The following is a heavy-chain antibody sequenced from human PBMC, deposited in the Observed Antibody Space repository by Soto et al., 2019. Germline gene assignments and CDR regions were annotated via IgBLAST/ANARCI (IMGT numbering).Heavy chain of an antibody. J-gene: IGHJ4*01. V-gene: IGHV3-23*01. Sequence: EVQLLESGGGLVQPGGSLRLSCAASGFTFSDYAMSWVRQAPGKGLQWVSGSSGSGGGTTYADSVKGRFTISRDNSKNTLYLQLNSLRAEDTAVYYCAKDRDDFDFICGSFYWCQGTLVTVSS. D-gene: IGHD3-16*01. CDR1: GFTFSDYA. CDR3: AKDRDDFDFICGSFY. CDR2: SSGSGGGT.